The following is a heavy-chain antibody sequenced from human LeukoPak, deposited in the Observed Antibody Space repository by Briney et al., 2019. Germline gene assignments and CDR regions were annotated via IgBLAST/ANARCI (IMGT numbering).Heavy chain of an antibody. D-gene: IGHD2-21*01. V-gene: IGHV5-51*01. J-gene: IGHJ2*01. CDR3: ARRFDFHDGEAVQRYFDL. CDR1: GYAFPSYW. Sequence: GESLKISCHGSGYAFPSYWIGWVRQMPGKGLEWTGHIFPGDSDTRYSPSFRGQVTISADESTSTAYLQWISLKPSDTAIYYCARRFDFHDGEAVQRYFDLWGRGTLVTVSS. CDR2: IFPGDSDT.